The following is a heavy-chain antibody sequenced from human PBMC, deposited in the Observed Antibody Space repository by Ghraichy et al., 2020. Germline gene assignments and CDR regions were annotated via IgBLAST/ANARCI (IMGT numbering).Heavy chain of an antibody. V-gene: IGHV3-48*01. CDR1: GFTFNTYN. Sequence: GESLNISCAASGFTFNTYNMNWFRQAPGKGLEWVSYISSISSTIYYADSVKGRFTISRDNAENSLYLQMSSLRAEDTAVYYCVRGWDSIMPLDYYGMDVWGQGTTVTVSS. D-gene: IGHD2-2*01. CDR2: ISSISSTI. CDR3: VRGWDSIMPLDYYGMDV. J-gene: IGHJ6*02.